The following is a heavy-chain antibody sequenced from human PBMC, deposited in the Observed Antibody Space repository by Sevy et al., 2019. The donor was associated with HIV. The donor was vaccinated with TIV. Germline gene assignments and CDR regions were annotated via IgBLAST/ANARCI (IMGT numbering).Heavy chain of an antibody. J-gene: IGHJ4*02. V-gene: IGHV3-23*01. CDR1: GFTFRNYA. CDR3: AKSDAFCSGTSCYFDY. D-gene: IGHD2-2*01. Sequence: GGSLRLSCAAPGFTFRNYAMSWVRQAPGKGLEWVSAISGSGDATYYADSVKGRFTISRDNSRNTLYLQMNSLRAEDTAVYSCAKSDAFCSGTSCYFDYWGQGTLVTVSS. CDR2: ISGSGDAT.